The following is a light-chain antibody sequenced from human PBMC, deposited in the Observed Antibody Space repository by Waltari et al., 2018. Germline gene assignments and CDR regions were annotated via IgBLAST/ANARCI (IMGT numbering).Light chain of an antibody. CDR3: QHYLRLPVT. Sequence: EIVLTQSPGTLSSSLGERATVSCRTSQSVSRALAWYQQKPGQAPGLLIYGASTRATGIPDRFNGSGSGTDFSLTISRLEPDDFAVYYCQHYLRLPVTFGQGTTVEI. J-gene: IGKJ1*01. CDR1: QSVSRA. CDR2: GAS. V-gene: IGKV3-20*01.